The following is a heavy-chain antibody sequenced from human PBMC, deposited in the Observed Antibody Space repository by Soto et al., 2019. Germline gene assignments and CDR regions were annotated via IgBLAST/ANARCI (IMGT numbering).Heavy chain of an antibody. CDR1: GFSFSDYS. J-gene: IGHJ6*02. Sequence: QVHLVESGGGVVQPGRSLRLSCVASGFSFSDYSIHWVRQAPGKGLEWVAFISYDGDKKFFADSVKGRFNISRDNAQNPVSLQRSSLRPEDTAVFHCAVMAGLVVSDDYGLDVWGQGTTVTVSS. D-gene: IGHD2-21*01. V-gene: IGHV3-30-3*01. CDR2: ISYDGDKK. CDR3: AVMAGLVVSDDYGLDV.